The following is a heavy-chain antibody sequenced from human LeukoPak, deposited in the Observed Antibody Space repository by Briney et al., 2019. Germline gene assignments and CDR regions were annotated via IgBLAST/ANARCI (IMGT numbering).Heavy chain of an antibody. D-gene: IGHD1-26*01. Sequence: TGGSLRLSCAASGFTFSSYGMHWVRQAPGKGLEWVAVISYDGSNKYYADSVKGRFTISRDNSKNTLYLQMNSLRAEDTAVYYYAKDEAKRSFYFDYWGQGTLVTVSS. CDR3: AKDEAKRSFYFDY. CDR1: GFTFSSYG. CDR2: ISYDGSNK. V-gene: IGHV3-30*18. J-gene: IGHJ4*02.